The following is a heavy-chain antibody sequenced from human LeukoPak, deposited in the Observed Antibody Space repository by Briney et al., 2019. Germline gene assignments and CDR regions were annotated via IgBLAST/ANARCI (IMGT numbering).Heavy chain of an antibody. V-gene: IGHV3-23*01. D-gene: IGHD3-16*01. CDR3: GKGGGAADY. CDR1: GFTFRSSA. J-gene: IGHJ4*02. Sequence: GGSLRLSCAATGFTFRSSAMSWVRQAPGKGLEWVSAISGGGDDTIHADSVKGRFTISRDNSKNTLYLQMNSLRAGDTAVYYCGKGGGAADYWGQGTLVTVSS. CDR2: ISGGGDDT.